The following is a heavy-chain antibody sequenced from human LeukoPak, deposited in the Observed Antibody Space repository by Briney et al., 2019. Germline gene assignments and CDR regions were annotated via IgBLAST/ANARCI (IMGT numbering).Heavy chain of an antibody. CDR3: ARHFGSHNYSYYYFDF. CDR2: ISCGGSNT. D-gene: IGHD2-15*01. V-gene: IGHV3-23*01. CDR1: GFTFSSYA. Sequence: PGGSLRLSCAASGFTFSSYAMNWVRQAPGKGLEWVSAISCGGSNTYYADSVKGRFTISRDNSKNTLYLQMNSLRAEDTAVYYCARHFGSHNYSYYYFDFWGKGTPVTVSS. J-gene: IGHJ6*03.